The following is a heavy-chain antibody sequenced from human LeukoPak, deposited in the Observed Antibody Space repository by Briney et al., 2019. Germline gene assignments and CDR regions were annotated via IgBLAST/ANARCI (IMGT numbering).Heavy chain of an antibody. CDR3: AREQVLWFGELSQYYYYYYMDV. J-gene: IGHJ6*03. V-gene: IGHV3-53*01. D-gene: IGHD3-10*01. CDR2: IYSGGSR. Sequence: PGGSLRLSCAASGFPISSNYMRWGRQAAGKGREGGSVIYSGGSRYYADAVEGRVSISRDNSKNTLYLQMNSLRAEDTAVYYCAREQVLWFGELSQYYYYYYMDVWGKGTTVTVSS. CDR1: GFPISSNY.